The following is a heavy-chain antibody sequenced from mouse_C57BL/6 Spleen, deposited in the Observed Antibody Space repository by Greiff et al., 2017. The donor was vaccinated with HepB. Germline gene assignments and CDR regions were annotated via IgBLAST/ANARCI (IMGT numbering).Heavy chain of an antibody. CDR3: ALYGSSYGFAY. CDR2: IWGDGST. Sequence: VKLQESGPGLVAPSQSLSITCTVSGFSLTSYGVSWVRQPPGKGLEWLGVIWGDGSTNYHTALISRLSISKDNSKSQVFLKLNSLQTDDTATYYCALYGSSYGFAYWGQGTLVTVSA. V-gene: IGHV2-3*01. J-gene: IGHJ3*01. D-gene: IGHD1-1*01. CDR1: GFSLTSYG.